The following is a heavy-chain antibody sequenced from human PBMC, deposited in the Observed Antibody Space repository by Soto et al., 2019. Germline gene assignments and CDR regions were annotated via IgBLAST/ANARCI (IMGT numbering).Heavy chain of an antibody. J-gene: IGHJ6*02. Sequence: GGSLRLSCAASGFTFSSYAMHWVRQAPGKGLEWVAVISYDGSNKYYADSVKGRFTISRDNSKNTLYLQMNSLRAEDTAVYYCARPITMVRGPGQPSEETYGMDVWGQGTTVTVSS. CDR3: ARPITMVRGPGQPSEETYGMDV. CDR2: ISYDGSNK. CDR1: GFTFSSYA. V-gene: IGHV3-30-3*01. D-gene: IGHD3-10*01.